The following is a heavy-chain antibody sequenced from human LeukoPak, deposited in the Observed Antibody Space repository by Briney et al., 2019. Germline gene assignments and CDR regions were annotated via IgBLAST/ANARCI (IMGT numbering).Heavy chain of an antibody. CDR3: VIYGGNSVFDY. Sequence: SETLSLTCAVYGGFFSGYYWSWIRQPPGKGLEWIGEINHSGNTNYNPSLKSRVTILADPSKNQFSLKLSSVTAADTAVYYRVIYGGNSVFDYWGQGTLVTVSS. CDR2: INHSGNT. J-gene: IGHJ4*02. V-gene: IGHV4-34*01. D-gene: IGHD4-23*01. CDR1: GGFFSGYY.